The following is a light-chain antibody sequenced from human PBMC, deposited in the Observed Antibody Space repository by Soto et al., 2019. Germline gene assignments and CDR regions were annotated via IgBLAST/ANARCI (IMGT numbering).Light chain of an antibody. CDR3: QQYNNWPSFT. CDR2: GAS. CDR1: QSVRSN. Sequence: IVMTHSPATLSVSPGERATLSCRASQSVRSNLAWYQQKPGQAPRLLIYGASTRATGIPVRFSGSGSGTDFTLTISSLQSEDLAVYYCQQYNNWPSFTFGPGTKVDIK. J-gene: IGKJ3*01. V-gene: IGKV3-15*01.